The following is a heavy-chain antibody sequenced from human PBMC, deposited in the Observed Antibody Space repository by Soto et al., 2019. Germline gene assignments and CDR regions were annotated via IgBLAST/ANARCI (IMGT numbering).Heavy chain of an antibody. J-gene: IGHJ3*02. CDR1: GYTFTSYG. D-gene: IGHD3-3*01. CDR3: ARDRAVFWSGYYTATDAFDI. CDR2: ISAYNGNT. V-gene: IGHV1-18*01. Sequence: GASVKVSCKASGYTFTSYGISWVRQAQGQGLEWMGWISAYNGNTNYAQKLQGRVTMTTDTSTSTAYMELRSLRSDDTAVYYCARDRAVFWSGYYTATDAFDIWGQGTMVTVSS.